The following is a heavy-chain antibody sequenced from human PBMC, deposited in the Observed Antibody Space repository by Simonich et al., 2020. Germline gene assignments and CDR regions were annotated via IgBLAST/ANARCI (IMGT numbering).Heavy chain of an antibody. CDR3: ARGGYSGSYNWFDP. Sequence: EVQLVESGGGLVQPGGSLRLSCAASGFTFSSYDMHWVRQATGKGLEVVSALRTAGDTHYPGSVKGRFTISRENAKNSLYLQMNSLRAGDTAVYYCARGGYSGSYNWFDPWGQGTLVTVSS. J-gene: IGHJ5*02. CDR1: GFTFSSYD. CDR2: LRTAGDT. D-gene: IGHD1-26*01. V-gene: IGHV3-13*01.